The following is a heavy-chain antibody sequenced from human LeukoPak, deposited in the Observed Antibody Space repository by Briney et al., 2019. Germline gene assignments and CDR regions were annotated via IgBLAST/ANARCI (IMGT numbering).Heavy chain of an antibody. V-gene: IGHV4-59*01. J-gene: IGHJ6*02. CDR2: IYYSGST. CDR1: GGSISSYY. Sequence: SETLSLTCTVSGGSISSYYWSWIRQPPGKGPEWIGYIYYSGSTNYNPSLKSRVTISVDTSKNQFSLKLSSVTAADTAVYYCARDSPVAGTPYYYYGMDVWGQGTTVTVSS. CDR3: ARDSPVAGTPYYYYGMDV. D-gene: IGHD6-19*01.